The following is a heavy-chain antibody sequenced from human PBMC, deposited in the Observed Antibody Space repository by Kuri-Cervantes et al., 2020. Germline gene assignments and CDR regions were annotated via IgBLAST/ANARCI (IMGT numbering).Heavy chain of an antibody. CDR1: GGSISSSSYN. Sequence: GSLRLSCTVSGGSISSSSYNWGWIRQPPGKGLEWIGSIYYSGSTNYNPSLKSRVTISVDTSKNQFSLKLSSVTAADTAVYYCARRPLGTEVYFDYWGQGTLVTVSS. CDR2: IYYSGST. D-gene: IGHD3-16*01. CDR3: ARRPLGTEVYFDY. J-gene: IGHJ4*02. V-gene: IGHV4-39*01.